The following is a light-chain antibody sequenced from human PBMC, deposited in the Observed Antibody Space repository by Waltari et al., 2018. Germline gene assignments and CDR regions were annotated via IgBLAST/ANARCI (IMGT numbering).Light chain of an antibody. Sequence: RANQRISSCFAWYQQKPGKAPDLLIYKASSLESGVPSRFSGSGSGTEFTLTISSLQPDDFATYYCQQYDTYPWTFGQGTKVEI. CDR1: QRISSC. CDR2: KAS. CDR3: QQYDTYPWT. V-gene: IGKV1-5*03. J-gene: IGKJ1*01.